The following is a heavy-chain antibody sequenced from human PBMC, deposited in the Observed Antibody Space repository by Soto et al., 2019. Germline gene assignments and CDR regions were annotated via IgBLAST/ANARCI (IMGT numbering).Heavy chain of an antibody. D-gene: IGHD2-2*02. CDR2: ISYDGSNK. Sequence: PGGSLILSCEASGFTFRTYAMHWVRQAPGKGLEWVAVISYDGSNKYYADSVKGRFTISRDNSKNTLYLQMNSLRAEDTAVYYCARVVISAAKPNYYYYYGMDVWGQGTTVTVSS. CDR1: GFTFRTYA. V-gene: IGHV3-30-3*01. J-gene: IGHJ6*02. CDR3: ARVVISAAKPNYYYYYGMDV.